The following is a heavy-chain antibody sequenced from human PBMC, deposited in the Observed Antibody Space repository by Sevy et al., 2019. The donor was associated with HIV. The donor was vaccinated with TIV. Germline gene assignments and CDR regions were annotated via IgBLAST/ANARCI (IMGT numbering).Heavy chain of an antibody. CDR3: AREGCTQPPDY. D-gene: IGHD2-8*01. J-gene: IGHJ4*02. CDR2: FSFGCGRI. Sequence: GGSLRLSGAASGFTVAKYSMSWVRQAPGKGLEWVSTFSFGCGRINYADSVKGRFTISRDDSKNTLFLQMNSLRAEDTATYFCAREGCTQPPDYWGQGTLVTVSS. V-gene: IGHV3-23*01. CDR1: GFTVAKYS.